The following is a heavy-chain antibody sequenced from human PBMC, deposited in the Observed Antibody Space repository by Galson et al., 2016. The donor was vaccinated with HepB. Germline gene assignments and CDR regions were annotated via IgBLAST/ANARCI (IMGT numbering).Heavy chain of an antibody. CDR2: IYWDDTK. CDR1: GFSLSATAVG. Sequence: PALVKPTQTLTLTCTFSGFSLSATAVGVDWIRQPPGKAPEWLALIYWDDTKLYSPSLQSRLTITKDTSKNQVVLTLTNVGTVDTATYYCAHTAGWLPDHWGQETQFTISS. J-gene: IGHJ4*02. CDR3: AHTAGWLPDH. V-gene: IGHV2-5*02. D-gene: IGHD5-24*01.